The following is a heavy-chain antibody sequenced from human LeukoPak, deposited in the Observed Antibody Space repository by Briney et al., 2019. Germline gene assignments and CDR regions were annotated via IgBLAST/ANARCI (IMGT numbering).Heavy chain of an antibody. CDR2: IYYSGST. V-gene: IGHV4-31*03. J-gene: IGHJ5*02. CDR1: GGSISSGGYY. Sequence: SEALSLTCTVSGGSISSGGYYWSWIRQHPGKGLEWIGYIYYSGSTYYNPSLKSRVTISVDTSKNQFSLKLSPVTAADTAVYYCALSARGHFDPWGQGTLVTVSS. CDR3: ALSARGHFDP.